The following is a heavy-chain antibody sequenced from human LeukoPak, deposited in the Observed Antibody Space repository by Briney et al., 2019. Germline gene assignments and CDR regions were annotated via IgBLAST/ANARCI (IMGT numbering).Heavy chain of an antibody. V-gene: IGHV1-3*01. CDR3: AREGHYGEPWGHY. CDR1: GYTFTSYA. Sequence: GASVKVSCKASGYTFTSYAMHWVRQAPGQRLEWMGWINAGNGNTKYSQKFQGRVTITRDTSASTAYMELSSLRSEDTAVYYCAREGHYGEPWGHYWGQGTLVTVSS. D-gene: IGHD4-17*01. J-gene: IGHJ4*02. CDR2: INAGNGNT.